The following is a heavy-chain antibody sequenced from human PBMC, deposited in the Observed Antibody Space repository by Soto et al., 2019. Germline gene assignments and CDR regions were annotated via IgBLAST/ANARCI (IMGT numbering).Heavy chain of an antibody. CDR3: VRDWIKGPVLRFLGWSLDP. J-gene: IGHJ5*02. CDR1: GFTFSSYS. D-gene: IGHD3-3*01. Sequence: PGGSLRLSCAASGFTFSSYSMNWVRQAPGKGLEWVSSISSSSSYIYYADSVKGRFTISRDNAKNSLYLQMNSLRAEDTAVYYCVRDWIKGPVLRFLGWSLDPWGQGTLVTVSS. V-gene: IGHV3-21*01. CDR2: ISSSSSYI.